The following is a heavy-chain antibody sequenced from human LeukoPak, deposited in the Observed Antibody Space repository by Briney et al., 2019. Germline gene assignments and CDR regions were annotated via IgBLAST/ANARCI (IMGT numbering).Heavy chain of an antibody. D-gene: IGHD3-22*01. CDR1: GFTFSSYE. CDR2: ISSSGSTI. CDR3: ARGTPYYYDSSGYYYRAGTAFDI. J-gene: IGHJ3*02. V-gene: IGHV3-48*03. Sequence: GGSLRLSCAASGFTFSSYEMNWVRQAPGKGLEWVSYISSSGSTIYYADSVKGRFTISRDNAKNSLYLQMNSLRAEDTALYHCARGTPYYYDSSGYYYRAGTAFDIWGQGTMVTVSS.